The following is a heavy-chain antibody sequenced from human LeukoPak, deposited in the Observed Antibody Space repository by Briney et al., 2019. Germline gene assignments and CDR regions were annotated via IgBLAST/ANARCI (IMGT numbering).Heavy chain of an antibody. CDR2: IIPIFGTA. V-gene: IGHV1-69*06. CDR1: GGTFSSYA. J-gene: IGHJ6*03. D-gene: IGHD6-13*01. Sequence: SVKVSCKASGGTFSSYAISWVRQAPGQGLEWMGGIIPIFGTANYAQKFQGRVTITADKSTSTAYMELSSLRSEDTAVYYCARSTSSPYYYYYMDVWGKGTTVTVSS. CDR3: ARSTSSPYYYYYMDV.